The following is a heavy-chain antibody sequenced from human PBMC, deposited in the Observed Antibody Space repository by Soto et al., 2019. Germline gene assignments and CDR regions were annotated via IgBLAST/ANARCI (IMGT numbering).Heavy chain of an antibody. J-gene: IGHJ4*02. CDR1: GFSFISYA. CDR2: ISARGGSS. D-gene: IGHD5-12*01. Sequence: EVHLLESGGGLVQPGGSLRLSCAASGFSFISYAMFWFRQAQGKGLEGVSVISARGGSSYFADPVKGRFTISRDNSKNVLSLEMNSLRAEDTAIYFCAKGSIEYSAAVDNWGQGTLVLVSS. V-gene: IGHV3-23*01. CDR3: AKGSIEYSAAVDN.